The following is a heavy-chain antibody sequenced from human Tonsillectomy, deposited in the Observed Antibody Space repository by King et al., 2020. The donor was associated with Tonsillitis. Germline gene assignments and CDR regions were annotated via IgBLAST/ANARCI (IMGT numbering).Heavy chain of an antibody. J-gene: IGHJ4*02. CDR2: IYPSPGST. D-gene: IGHD3-9*01. CDR3: ARDQSDILTAPGF. V-gene: IGHV1-46*03. Sequence: VQLVESGAEVKKPGASVKVSCRASGYTFTDYYIHWVRQAPGQGLEWMGIIYPSPGSTSYAHKFQGRVTMTRDTSTSTVYMELSSLRSEDTAVYYCARDQSDILTAPGFWGRGTLVAVSS. CDR1: GYTFTDYY.